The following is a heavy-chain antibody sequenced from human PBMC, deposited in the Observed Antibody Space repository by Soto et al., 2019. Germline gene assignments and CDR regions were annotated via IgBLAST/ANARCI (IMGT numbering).Heavy chain of an antibody. V-gene: IGHV1-69*02. CDR1: GGTFSSYT. CDR2: IIPILGIA. CDR3: ASTFPRYYYGSGSQTTFDY. J-gene: IGHJ4*02. Sequence: SVKVSCKASGGTFSSYTISWVRQAPGQGLEWMGRIIPILGIANYAQKFQARVTITADKSTSTAYMELSSPRSEDTAVYYCASTFPRYYYGSGSQTTFDYWGQGTLVTVSS. D-gene: IGHD3-10*01.